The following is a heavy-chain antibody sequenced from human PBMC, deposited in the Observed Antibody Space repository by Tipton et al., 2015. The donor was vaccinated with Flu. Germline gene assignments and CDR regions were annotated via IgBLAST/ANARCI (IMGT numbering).Heavy chain of an antibody. Sequence: TLSLTCTVSGGSIRSSSYYWGWIRQPPGKGPEWIGSMFYGGSTYYNLSLESRVTISLDTSKNQFSLKLSSVTAADTAVYYCARDDSGFNDYWGPGTLVTVSS. J-gene: IGHJ4*02. CDR3: ARDDSGFNDY. CDR1: GGSIRSSSYY. CDR2: MFYGGST. D-gene: IGHD3-22*01. V-gene: IGHV4-39*07.